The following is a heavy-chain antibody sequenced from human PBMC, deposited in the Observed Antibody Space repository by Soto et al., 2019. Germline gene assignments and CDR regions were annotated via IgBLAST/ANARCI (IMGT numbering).Heavy chain of an antibody. CDR3: AKELRETGGYYFEC. V-gene: IGHV3-30*18. CDR1: GVSFSKYG. CDR2: MSDDGSKK. J-gene: IGHJ4*02. D-gene: IGHD3-16*01. Sequence: QVQLVESGGGVVQPGRSLRLSCAASGVSFSKYGMHWVRQAPGKGLEWVAEMSDDGSKKYYGDSVKGRFTISRDNSKNTLYLLMDSLRPEDTAMYYCAKELRETGGYYFECWGQGTLVTVSS.